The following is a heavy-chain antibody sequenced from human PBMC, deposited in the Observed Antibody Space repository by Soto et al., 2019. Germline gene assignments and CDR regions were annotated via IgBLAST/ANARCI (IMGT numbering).Heavy chain of an antibody. CDR1: DGSISGNF. J-gene: IGHJ4*02. CDR2: ISSNGNT. Sequence: PSETLSPTCTVSDGSISGNFLTWIRQPAGKGLEWIGRISSNGNTDYNPSLKSRVTMSIDTSKNHFSLDLISVTASDTAIYYCAREVWVAGLLYYFDFWGQGTLVTVSS. CDR3: AREVWVAGLLYYFDF. V-gene: IGHV4-4*07. D-gene: IGHD6-19*01.